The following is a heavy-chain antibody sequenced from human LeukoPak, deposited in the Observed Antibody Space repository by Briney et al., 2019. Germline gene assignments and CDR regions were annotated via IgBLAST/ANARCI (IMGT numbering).Heavy chain of an antibody. J-gene: IGHJ6*03. CDR2: IYTSGST. V-gene: IGHV4-39*07. CDR3: AREPADPGHLVVLAVVGCMDV. D-gene: IGHD2-21*01. CDR1: GGSISSSSYY. Sequence: SSETPSLTCTVSGGSISSSSYYWGWIRQPPGKGLEWIGRIYTSGSTNYNPSLKSRVAISIDTSKNQFSLKLSSVTAADTAVYYCAREPADPGHLVVLAVVGCMDVWGNGTTVTVSS.